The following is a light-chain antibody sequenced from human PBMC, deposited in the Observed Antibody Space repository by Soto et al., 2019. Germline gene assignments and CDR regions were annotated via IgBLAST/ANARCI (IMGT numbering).Light chain of an antibody. J-gene: IGKJ1*01. CDR1: QSVSSN. CDR2: GAS. V-gene: IGKV3-20*01. CDR3: QHCGISPHT. Sequence: IEMTQSPSTLSVSPGERATLSCRASQSVSSNLVWYQQKPGQAPRLVISGASSRTSGIPDRFSASGSGTDFTLTISRLEPEDFAVYFCQHCGISPHTFGQGTKVDIK.